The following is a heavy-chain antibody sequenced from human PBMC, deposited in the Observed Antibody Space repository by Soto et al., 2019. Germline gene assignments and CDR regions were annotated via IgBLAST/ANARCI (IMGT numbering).Heavy chain of an antibody. V-gene: IGHV1-46*02. CDR1: GYTFDSYY. CDR2: INPDGGGT. Sequence: QVQLVQSGAEVKKPGASVKVSCKASGYTFDSYYIHWVRQAPGQRLVWMGLINPDGGGTSYAPNLLSRVTMTRDTSTSRVYMELSSLRSEDTAMYYCARDPYCGGDCYHFDFWAQGTPVTVSS. J-gene: IGHJ4*02. CDR3: ARDPYCGGDCYHFDF. D-gene: IGHD2-21*02.